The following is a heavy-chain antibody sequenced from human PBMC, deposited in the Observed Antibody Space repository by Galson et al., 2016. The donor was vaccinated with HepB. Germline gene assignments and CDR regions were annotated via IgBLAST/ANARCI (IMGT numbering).Heavy chain of an antibody. D-gene: IGHD1-26*01. CDR2: INHSGNT. CDR3: ARGAGPYSWSPYF. CDR1: GGSLSGFY. V-gene: IGHV4-34*01. Sequence: SETLSLTCAVYGGSLSGFYWSWIRQPPGKGREWIGEINHSGNTNYNPSLKSRVILSVATSKNQFSMKLTSVTAADTAVYYCARGAGPYSWSPYFWGQGTLVTVSS. J-gene: IGHJ4*02.